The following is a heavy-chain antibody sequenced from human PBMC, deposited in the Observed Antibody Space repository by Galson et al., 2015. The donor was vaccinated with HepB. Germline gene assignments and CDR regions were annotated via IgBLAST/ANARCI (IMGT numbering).Heavy chain of an antibody. J-gene: IGHJ4*02. CDR2: INPSGGST. D-gene: IGHD3-22*01. Sequence: SVKVSCKASGYTFTSYYMHWVRQAPGQGLEWMGIINPSGGSTSYAQKFQGRVTMTRDTSTSTVYMELSSLRSEDTAVYYCARDWLYYDSSGYYYVLGYWGQGTLVTVSS. CDR3: ARDWLYYDSSGYYYVLGY. CDR1: GYTFTSYY. V-gene: IGHV1-46*03.